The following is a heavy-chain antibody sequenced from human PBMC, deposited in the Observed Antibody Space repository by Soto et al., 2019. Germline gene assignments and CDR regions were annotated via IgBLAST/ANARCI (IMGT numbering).Heavy chain of an antibody. CDR2: MNPNSGNT. CDR1: GYTFTSYD. J-gene: IGHJ6*02. CDR3: ARGPVGSSSWFSGMDV. Sequence: EASVKVSCKTSGYTFTSYDINWVRQATGQGLEWMGWMNPNSGNTGYAQKFQGRVTMTRNTSISTAYMELSSLRSEDTAVYYCARGPVGSSSWFSGMDVWGQGITVTVS. V-gene: IGHV1-8*01. D-gene: IGHD6-13*01.